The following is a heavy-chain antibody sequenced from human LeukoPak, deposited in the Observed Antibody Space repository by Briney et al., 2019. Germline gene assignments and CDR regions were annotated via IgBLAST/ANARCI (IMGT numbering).Heavy chain of an antibody. CDR2: ISGSGGST. Sequence: GGSLRLSCAASGFTFSSYAMSWVRQAPGKGLEWVSAISGSGGSTYYADSVKGRFTISRDNSKNTLYLKMNSLRAEDTAVYYCAKHVGYCSGGSCFEPARAAPMDVWGQGTTVTVSS. D-gene: IGHD2-15*01. J-gene: IGHJ6*02. CDR3: AKHVGYCSGGSCFEPARAAPMDV. CDR1: GFTFSSYA. V-gene: IGHV3-23*01.